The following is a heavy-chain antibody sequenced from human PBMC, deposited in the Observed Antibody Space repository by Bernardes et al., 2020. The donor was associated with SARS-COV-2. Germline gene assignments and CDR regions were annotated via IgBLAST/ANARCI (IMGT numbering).Heavy chain of an antibody. Sequence: GGSLRLSCAASGFTFSSYAMSWVRQAPGKGLEWVSAISGSGGSTYYADSVKGRFTISRDNSKNTLYLQMNSLRAEDTAVYYCAKEGVVATSLYDFWSGYPDGYFDYWGQGTLVTVSS. CDR3: AKEGVVATSLYDFWSGYPDGYFDY. D-gene: IGHD3-3*01. V-gene: IGHV3-23*01. CDR2: ISGSGGST. J-gene: IGHJ4*02. CDR1: GFTFSSYA.